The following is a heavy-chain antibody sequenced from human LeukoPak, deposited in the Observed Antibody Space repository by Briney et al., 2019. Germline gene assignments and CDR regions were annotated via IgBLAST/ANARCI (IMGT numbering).Heavy chain of an antibody. Sequence: SETLSLTCAVYGGPFSGYYWSWIRQPPGKGLEWIGEINHSGSTNYNPSLKSRVTISVDTSKNQFSLKLSSVTAADTAVYYCARHLVLRSSWYNWFDPWGQGTLVTVSS. CDR2: INHSGST. CDR1: GGPFSGYY. J-gene: IGHJ5*02. CDR3: ARHLVLRSSWYNWFDP. V-gene: IGHV4-34*01. D-gene: IGHD6-13*01.